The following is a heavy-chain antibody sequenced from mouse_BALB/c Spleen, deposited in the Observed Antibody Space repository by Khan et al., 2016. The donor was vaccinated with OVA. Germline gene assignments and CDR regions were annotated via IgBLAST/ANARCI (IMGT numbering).Heavy chain of an antibody. CDR3: TRKYGNYAAMDY. D-gene: IGHD2-10*02. CDR1: GYTFTSYT. CDR2: INPSSGYT. Sequence: QVQLQQSGAELARPGASVKMSCKASGYTFTSYTMHWVKQRPGQGLEWIGYINPSSGYTNYTQKFKDKATLTADRSSSTAYMQLTSLTSEDSAYYYCTRKYGNYAAMDYWGQGTSVTVSS. J-gene: IGHJ4*01. V-gene: IGHV1-4*01.